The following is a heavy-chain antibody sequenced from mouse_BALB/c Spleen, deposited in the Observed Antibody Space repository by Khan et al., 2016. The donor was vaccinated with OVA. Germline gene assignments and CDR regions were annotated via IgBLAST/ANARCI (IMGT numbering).Heavy chain of an antibody. J-gene: IGHJ3*01. CDR2: INTYTGET. CDR3: ARSNCNYWFAY. V-gene: IGHV9-3-1*01. D-gene: IGHD2-1*01. Sequence: QIQLVQSGPELKKPGETVKISCKASGYTFTNYGMNWVKQAPGKGLKWMGWINTYTGETTYADDFKGRFAFSLETSASTAYLQINNLKNEDTATYFCARSNCNYWFAYWGLGTLVTVSA. CDR1: GYTFTNYG.